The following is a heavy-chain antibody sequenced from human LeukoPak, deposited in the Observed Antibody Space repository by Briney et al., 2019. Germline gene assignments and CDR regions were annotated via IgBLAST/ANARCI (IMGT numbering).Heavy chain of an antibody. Sequence: GGSLRLSCAASGFTFSSYSMNWVRQAPGKGLEWVSSISSSSSYVYYADSVKGRFTISRDNAKNSLYLQMNSLRAEDTAVYYCARAYRYDFWSGYYTPLYMDVWDKGTTVTVSS. D-gene: IGHD3-3*01. CDR3: ARAYRYDFWSGYYTPLYMDV. CDR2: ISSSSSYV. J-gene: IGHJ6*03. CDR1: GFTFSSYS. V-gene: IGHV3-21*01.